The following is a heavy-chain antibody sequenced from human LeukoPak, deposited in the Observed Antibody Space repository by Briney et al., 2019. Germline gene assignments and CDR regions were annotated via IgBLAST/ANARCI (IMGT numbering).Heavy chain of an antibody. J-gene: IGHJ4*02. CDR3: AGARPAYYDSSGYYYL. D-gene: IGHD3-22*01. Sequence: SETLSLTCTVSGGSISSYYWSWIRQPPGKGLEWIGYIYYSGSTNYNPSLKSRVTISVDSSKNQFSLKLSSVTAADTAVYYCAGARPAYYDSSGYYYLWGQGTLVTVSS. CDR1: GGSISSYY. V-gene: IGHV4-59*08. CDR2: IYYSGST.